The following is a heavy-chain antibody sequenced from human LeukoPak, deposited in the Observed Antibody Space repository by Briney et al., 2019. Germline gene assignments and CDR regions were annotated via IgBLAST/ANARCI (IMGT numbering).Heavy chain of an antibody. CDR3: ARVGGLTALYEAGVRGEKNWFDP. Sequence: GASLKVSCKASGYTFTSYGISWVRQAPGQGLEWMGWISAYKGNTNNAQKLQGRVTMTTDTSTSTAYKGLRSLRSDDAAVYYCARVGGLTALYEAGVRGEKNWFDPWGQGTLVTVSP. D-gene: IGHD3-10*01. J-gene: IGHJ5*02. CDR2: ISAYKGNT. V-gene: IGHV1-18*04. CDR1: GYTFTSYG.